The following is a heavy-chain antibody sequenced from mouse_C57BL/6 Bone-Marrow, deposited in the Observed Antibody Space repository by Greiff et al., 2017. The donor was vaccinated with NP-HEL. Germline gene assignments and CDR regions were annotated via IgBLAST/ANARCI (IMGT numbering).Heavy chain of an antibody. V-gene: IGHV14-4*01. CDR2: IDPENGDT. Sequence: EVQLQESGAELVRPGASVKLSCTASGFNIKDDYMHWVKQRPEQGLEWIGWIDPENGDTEYASKFQGKATITADTSSNTAYLQLSSLTSEDTAVYYCARTTSFAYWGQGTLVTVSA. J-gene: IGHJ3*01. CDR1: GFNIKDDY. CDR3: ARTTSFAY. D-gene: IGHD1-1*01.